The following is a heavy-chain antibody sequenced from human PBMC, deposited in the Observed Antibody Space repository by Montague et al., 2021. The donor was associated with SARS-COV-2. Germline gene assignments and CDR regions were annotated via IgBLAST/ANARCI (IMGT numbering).Heavy chain of an antibody. CDR2: MYYSGNT. D-gene: IGHD3-22*01. CDR3: ARGRWETVIVVMDYYYGMDV. Sequence: SETLSLTCTVSISSSRYYWDWIRQPPGKGLEWIGSMYYSGNTSYNPPLKRRVTISVDTSKNQFSLKLSSVTAADTAVYYCARGRWETVIVVMDYYYGMDVWGQGTTVTVSS. J-gene: IGHJ6*02. CDR1: ISSSRYY. V-gene: IGHV4-39*07.